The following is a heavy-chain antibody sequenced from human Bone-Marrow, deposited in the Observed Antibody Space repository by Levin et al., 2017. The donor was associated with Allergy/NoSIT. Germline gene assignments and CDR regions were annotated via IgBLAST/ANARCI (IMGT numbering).Heavy chain of an antibody. V-gene: IGHV4-59*08. Sequence: SETLSLTCTVSGGSISSYYWSWIRQPPGKGLEWIGYIYYSGSTNYNPSLKSRVTISVDTSKNQFSLKLSSVTAADTAVYYCARHRAGYDYAYWYFDLWGRGTLVTVSS. J-gene: IGHJ2*01. CDR3: ARHRAGYDYAYWYFDL. D-gene: IGHD5-12*01. CDR2: IYYSGST. CDR1: GGSISSYY.